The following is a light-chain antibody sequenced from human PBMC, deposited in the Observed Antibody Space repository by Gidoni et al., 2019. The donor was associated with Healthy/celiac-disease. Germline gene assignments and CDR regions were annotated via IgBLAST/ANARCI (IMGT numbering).Light chain of an antibody. CDR1: QSVLYSSNNKNY. CDR3: QQYYSTPFT. Sequence: DIVMTQSPDSLAVSLGERATINCKSSQSVLYSSNNKNYLAWYQQKPGQPPKLLIYWASTRESGVPDRFSGSGSGTDFTLTISSLQAEDVAAYYCQQYYSTPFTFXPXTKVXIK. CDR2: WAS. J-gene: IGKJ3*01. V-gene: IGKV4-1*01.